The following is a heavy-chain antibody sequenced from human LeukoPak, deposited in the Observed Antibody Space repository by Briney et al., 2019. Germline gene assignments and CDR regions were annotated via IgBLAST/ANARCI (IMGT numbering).Heavy chain of an antibody. J-gene: IGHJ5*02. V-gene: IGHV1-18*01. CDR2: ISAYNGNT. CDR3: ARVTEMATGGFWFDP. Sequence: ASVKVSCKASGYTFTSYGISWVRQAPGQGLEWMGWISAYNGNTNYAQKLQGRVTMTTDTSTSTAYMELRSLRSDDTAVYYCARVTEMATGGFWFDPWGQRTLVTVSS. D-gene: IGHD5-24*01. CDR1: GYTFTSYG.